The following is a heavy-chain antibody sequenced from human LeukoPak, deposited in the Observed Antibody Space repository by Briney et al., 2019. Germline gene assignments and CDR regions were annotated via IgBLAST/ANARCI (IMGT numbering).Heavy chain of an antibody. V-gene: IGHV4-34*01. Sequence: SEALSLTCAVDCGSFSSYYWSWRRQPPGMVLEWIGVITHGGSTNYNPSLKSRVTISVDTSTSQFSLKVSAVKAADTAVYYCAKRRGYSYKLGGNYYYYWGPGTLVTASS. CDR2: ITHGGST. CDR3: AKRRGYSYKLGGNYYYY. D-gene: IGHD5-18*01. CDR1: CGSFSSYY. J-gene: IGHJ4*03.